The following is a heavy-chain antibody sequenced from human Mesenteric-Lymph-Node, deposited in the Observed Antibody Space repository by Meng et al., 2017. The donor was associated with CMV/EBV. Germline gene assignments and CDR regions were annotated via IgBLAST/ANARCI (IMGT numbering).Heavy chain of an antibody. J-gene: IGHJ4*02. CDR2: INPYSGGT. D-gene: IGHD3-10*01. CDR1: GYTFTGYY. Sequence: SCRASGYTFTGYYVNWVRQAPGQGLEWMGRINPYSGGTNYAQKFQGRVTMTRDTSIDTAYMELSSPRSEDTAVYYCARDGDYYGPGGYWGQGTLVTVSS. V-gene: IGHV1-2*06. CDR3: ARDGDYYGPGGY.